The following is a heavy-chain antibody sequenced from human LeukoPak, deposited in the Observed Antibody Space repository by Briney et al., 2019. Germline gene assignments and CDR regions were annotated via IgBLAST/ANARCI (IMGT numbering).Heavy chain of an antibody. J-gene: IGHJ6*03. CDR2: IYYSGST. D-gene: IGHD6-13*01. CDR3: ARLPRSSSIPMDV. Sequence: SETLSLTCTVSGGSISSYYWGWIRQPPGKGLEWIGSIYYSGSTYYNPSLKSRVTISVDTSKNQFSLKLSSVTAADTAVYYCARLPRSSSIPMDVWGKGTTVTVSS. V-gene: IGHV4-39*07. CDR1: GGSISSYY.